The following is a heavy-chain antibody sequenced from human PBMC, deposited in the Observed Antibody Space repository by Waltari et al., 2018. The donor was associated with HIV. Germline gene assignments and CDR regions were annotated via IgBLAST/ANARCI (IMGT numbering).Heavy chain of an antibody. Sequence: QVQLQESGPGRVKPSQTLSLTCTVSGDSILCGSYYWTWIRQSAGKGLEWIGRIYTRGSTKYNPSLKSRVTMSIDTSKNQFSLKLISLTAADTAVYYCAREGRDFYDSSGFYLYWGQGTLVAVSS. D-gene: IGHD3-22*01. V-gene: IGHV4-61*02. J-gene: IGHJ4*02. CDR2: IYTRGST. CDR1: GDSILCGSYY. CDR3: AREGRDFYDSSGFYLY.